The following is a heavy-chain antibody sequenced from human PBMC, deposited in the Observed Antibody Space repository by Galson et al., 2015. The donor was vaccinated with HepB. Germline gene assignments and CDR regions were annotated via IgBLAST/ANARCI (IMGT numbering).Heavy chain of an antibody. CDR2: ISAYNGNT. CDR3: ARDYKGMSSGDYYGMDV. CDR1: GYTFTSYG. D-gene: IGHD3-10*01. V-gene: IGHV1-18*01. J-gene: IGHJ6*02. Sequence: SVKVSCKASGYTFTSYGISWVRQAPGQGLEWMGWISAYNGNTNYAQKLQGRVTMTTDTSTSTAYMELRSLRSDDTAVYYCARDYKGMSSGDYYGMDVWGQGATVTVSS.